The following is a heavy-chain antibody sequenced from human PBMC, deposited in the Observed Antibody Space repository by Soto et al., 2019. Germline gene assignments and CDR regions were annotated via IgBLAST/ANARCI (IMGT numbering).Heavy chain of an antibody. CDR3: AKDMVAAANRHHYYYYGMDV. D-gene: IGHD6-13*01. V-gene: IGHV3-30*18. CDR2: ISYDGSNK. J-gene: IGHJ6*02. CDR1: GFTFSSYG. Sequence: GGSLRLSCAASGFTFSSYGMHWVRQAPGKGLEWVAVISYDGSNKYYADSVKGRFTISRDNSKNTLYLQMNSLRAEDTAVYYCAKDMVAAANRHHYYYYGMDVWGQGTTVTVSS.